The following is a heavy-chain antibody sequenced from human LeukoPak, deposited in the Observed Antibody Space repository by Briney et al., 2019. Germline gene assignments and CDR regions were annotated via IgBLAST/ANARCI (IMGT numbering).Heavy chain of an antibody. CDR2: ISSSGSTI. Sequence: GGSLRLSCAASGFTFSSYEMNCVRQAPGKGLEWVSYISSSGSTIYYADSVKGRFTISRDNAKNSLYLQMNSLRAEDTAVYYCARVEILTGYSPDYWGQGTLVTVSS. CDR1: GFTFSSYE. CDR3: ARVEILTGYSPDY. V-gene: IGHV3-48*03. D-gene: IGHD3-9*01. J-gene: IGHJ4*02.